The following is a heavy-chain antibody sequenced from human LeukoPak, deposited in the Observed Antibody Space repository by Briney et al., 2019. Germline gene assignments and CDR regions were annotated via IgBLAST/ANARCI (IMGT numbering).Heavy chain of an antibody. D-gene: IGHD6-13*01. CDR2: ISGSGGST. CDR1: GFTFSSYA. CDR3: ARKGQGSNWAAEYFQN. J-gene: IGHJ1*01. Sequence: GGSLRLSCAASGFTFSSYAMSWVRQAPGKGLEWVSAISGSGGSTYYADSVKGRFTISRDNSKNTLYLQMNSLRAEDTAVYYCARKGQGSNWAAEYFQNWGQGTLVTVSS. V-gene: IGHV3-23*01.